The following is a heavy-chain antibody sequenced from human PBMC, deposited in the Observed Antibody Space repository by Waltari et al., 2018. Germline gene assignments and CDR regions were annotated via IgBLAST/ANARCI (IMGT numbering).Heavy chain of an antibody. V-gene: IGHV3-49*04. CDR2: IRRKAYGGTT. CDR1: GLPFGDSN. CDR3: ARVRGSGWSENYYFDY. J-gene: IGHJ4*02. Sequence: EVQLVESGGGWVQPGRSLRPTCIGSGLPFGDSNVNWVRQAPGRGLEWVGFIRRKAYGGTTEYAASVKGRVTISRDDSKNIAYLQMNSLQTEDTAVYYCARVRGSGWSENYYFDYWGQGSLVTVSS. D-gene: IGHD6-19*01.